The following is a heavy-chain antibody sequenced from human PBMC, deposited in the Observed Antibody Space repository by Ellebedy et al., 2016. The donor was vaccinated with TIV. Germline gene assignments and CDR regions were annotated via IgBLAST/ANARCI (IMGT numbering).Heavy chain of an antibody. CDR2: INHSGST. D-gene: IGHD2-2*01. Sequence: SETLSLXXAVYGGSFSGYYWSWIRQPPGKGLEWIGEINHSGSTYYNPSLKSRVTISVDTSKNQFSLKLSSVTAADTAVYYCARHHLGYCSSTSCHPFYYFDYWGQGTLVTVSS. J-gene: IGHJ4*02. V-gene: IGHV4-34*01. CDR1: GGSFSGYY. CDR3: ARHHLGYCSSTSCHPFYYFDY.